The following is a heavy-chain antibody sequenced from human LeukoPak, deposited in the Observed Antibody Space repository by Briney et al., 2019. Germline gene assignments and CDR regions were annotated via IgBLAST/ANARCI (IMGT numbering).Heavy chain of an antibody. J-gene: IGHJ4*02. CDR2: INPGGGDT. V-gene: IGHV1-46*02. Sequence: GASVKVSCKASGYTFNTYYIHWVRQAPGQGLEGMGLINPGGGDTSYAQNLQGRVTMTRDTSTSTVYLELSNLRSEDTAVYYCARGPRGQRFDYWGQGTLVTVSS. CDR3: ARGPRGQRFDY. CDR1: GYTFNTYY. D-gene: IGHD1-1*01.